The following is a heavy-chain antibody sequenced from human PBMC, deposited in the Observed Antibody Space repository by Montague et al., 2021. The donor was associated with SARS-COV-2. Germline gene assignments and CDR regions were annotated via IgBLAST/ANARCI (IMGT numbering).Heavy chain of an antibody. CDR3: ARDWENWNYFPMYYFDY. CDR1: GFTFSSYS. CDR2: ISSSSSYI. Sequence: SLRLSCAAFGFTFSSYSMNWVRQAPGKGLEWVSSISSSSSYIYYADSVKGRFTISRDNAKNSLYLQMNSLRAEDTAVYYCARDWENWNYFPMYYFDYWGQGTLVTVSS. D-gene: IGHD1-7*01. J-gene: IGHJ4*02. V-gene: IGHV3-21*01.